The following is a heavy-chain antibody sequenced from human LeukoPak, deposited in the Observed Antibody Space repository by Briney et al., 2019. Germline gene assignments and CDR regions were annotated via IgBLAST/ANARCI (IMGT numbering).Heavy chain of an antibody. CDR3: ARGPLRRPGIAAARPNY. V-gene: IGHV3-21*01. Sequence: PGGSLRLSCAASGFTFSSYSMNRVRQAPGKGLEWVSSISSSSSYIYYADSVKGRFTISRDNAKNSLYLQMNSLRAEDTAVYYCARGPLRRPGIAAARPNYWGQGTLVTVSS. J-gene: IGHJ4*02. CDR1: GFTFSSYS. CDR2: ISSSSSYI. D-gene: IGHD6-13*01.